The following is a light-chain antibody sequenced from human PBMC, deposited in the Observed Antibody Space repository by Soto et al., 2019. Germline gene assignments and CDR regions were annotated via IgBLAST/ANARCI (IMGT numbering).Light chain of an antibody. CDR3: AAWDDSLNGYV. CDR1: SSNIGTNA. CDR2: NNN. V-gene: IGLV1-44*01. J-gene: IGLJ1*01. Sequence: QSVLTQPLSASGTPGQRVPISCSGGSSNIGTNAVNWYQQLPGTAPKLLIYNNNQRPSGVPDRFSGSKSGTSASLAISGLQSEDEADYYCAAWDDSLNGYVFGTGTKVTVL.